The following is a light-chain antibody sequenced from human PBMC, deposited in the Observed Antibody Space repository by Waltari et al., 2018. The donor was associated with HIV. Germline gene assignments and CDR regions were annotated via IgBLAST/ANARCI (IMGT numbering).Light chain of an antibody. CDR1: SSAVGGYNS. V-gene: IGLV2-14*03. CDR2: DVS. CDR3: SSYTSSSTRV. Sequence: QSALTQPASVSGSPGQSITIPCTGTSSAVGGYNSVSWYQRHPGKAPKLMIYDVSNRPSGVSNRFSGSKSGNTASLTISGLQAEDEADYYCSSYTSSSTRVFGGGTTVTVL. J-gene: IGLJ3*02.